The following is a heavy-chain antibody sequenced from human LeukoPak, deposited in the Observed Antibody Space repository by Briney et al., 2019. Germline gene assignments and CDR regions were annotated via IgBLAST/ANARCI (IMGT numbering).Heavy chain of an antibody. Sequence: PGGSLRLSCAASGSTVSSNYMSWVRQAPGKGLEWVSVIYSGGSTYYADSVKGRFTISRDNSKNTLYLQMNSLRAEDTAVYYCARDGFSSGYPYDAFDIWGQGTMVTVSS. J-gene: IGHJ3*02. CDR3: ARDGFSSGYPYDAFDI. CDR1: GSTVSSNY. D-gene: IGHD3-22*01. V-gene: IGHV3-53*01. CDR2: IYSGGST.